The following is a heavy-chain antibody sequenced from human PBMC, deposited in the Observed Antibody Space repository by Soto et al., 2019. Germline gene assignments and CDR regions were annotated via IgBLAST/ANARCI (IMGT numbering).Heavy chain of an antibody. CDR2: IDQDGSEK. D-gene: IGHD3-3*01. J-gene: IGHJ4*02. CDR1: GFTFSNYW. CDR3: ATKGVGDFWSGYYLDY. V-gene: IGHV3-7*01. Sequence: GGSLRLSCAASGFTFSNYWMSWVRQAPEKGLERVANIDQDGSEKYYVDSVKGRFTISRDNAENSLYLQMNSLRAEDTAVYYCATKGVGDFWSGYYLDYWGPGTLVTVSS.